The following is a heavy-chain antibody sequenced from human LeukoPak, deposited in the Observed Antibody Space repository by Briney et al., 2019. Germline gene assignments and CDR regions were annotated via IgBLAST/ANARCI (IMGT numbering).Heavy chain of an antibody. Sequence: GGSLRLSRAASGFTFSSYAMSWVRQAPGKGLEWVSAISGSGGSTYYADSVKGRFTISRDNSKNTLYLQMNSLRAEDTAVYYCAKGIRGVFSAFDYWGQGTLVTVSS. D-gene: IGHD3-10*01. CDR2: ISGSGGST. CDR3: AKGIRGVFSAFDY. V-gene: IGHV3-23*01. J-gene: IGHJ4*02. CDR1: GFTFSSYA.